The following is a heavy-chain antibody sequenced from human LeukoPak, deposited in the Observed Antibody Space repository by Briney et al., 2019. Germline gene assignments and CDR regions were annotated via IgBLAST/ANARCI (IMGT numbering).Heavy chain of an antibody. CDR3: ARAPYYYGSGSDAFDI. V-gene: IGHV3-7*01. D-gene: IGHD3-10*01. CDR2: IKQDGSEK. J-gene: IGHJ3*02. CDR1: GFTFSDYW. Sequence: GGSLRLSCGVSGFTFSDYWMNWVRQAPGKGLEWVASIKQDGSEKYYVDSVKGRFTISRDNAKNSLYLQMNSLRAEDTAVYYCARAPYYYGSGSDAFDIWGQGTMVTVSS.